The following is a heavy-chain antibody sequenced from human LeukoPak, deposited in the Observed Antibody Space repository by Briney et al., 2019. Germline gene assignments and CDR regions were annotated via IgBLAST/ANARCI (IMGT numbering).Heavy chain of an antibody. CDR1: GGSISSHY. CDR3: ARVSLGTIFGVVTEANYFDY. Sequence: SETLSLTCTVSGGSISSHYWSWIRQPPGKGLEWIGYIYYSGSTNYNPSLKSRVTISVDTSKNQLSLKLSSVTAADTAVYYCARVSLGTIFGVVTEANYFDYWGQGTLVTVSS. V-gene: IGHV4-59*11. CDR2: IYYSGST. J-gene: IGHJ4*02. D-gene: IGHD3-3*01.